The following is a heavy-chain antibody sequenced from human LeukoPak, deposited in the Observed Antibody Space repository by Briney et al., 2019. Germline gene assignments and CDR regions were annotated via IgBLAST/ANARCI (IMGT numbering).Heavy chain of an antibody. V-gene: IGHV3-23*01. J-gene: IGHJ4*02. Sequence: PGGSLRLSCAASGFTFSNAWMSWVRQAPGKGLEWVSAISGSGGSTYYADSVKGRFTISRDNSKNTLYLQMNSLRAEDTAVYYCAKDRPKDGPMGYWGQGTLVTVSS. D-gene: IGHD5-24*01. CDR1: GFTFSNAW. CDR2: ISGSGGST. CDR3: AKDRPKDGPMGY.